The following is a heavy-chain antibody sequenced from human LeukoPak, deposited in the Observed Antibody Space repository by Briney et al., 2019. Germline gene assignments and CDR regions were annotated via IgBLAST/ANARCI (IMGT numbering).Heavy chain of an antibody. V-gene: IGHV4-4*07. Sequence: PSETLSLTCAVSGVSISSYYWSWIRQPAGKGLEWIGRIYTTGSTKYNPSLNNRVTISVDKSKNKLSLNLSSVTAADTAVYFCARDRVEPVTAHFDLWGQGTVVTVSS. J-gene: IGHJ4*02. CDR1: GVSISSYY. D-gene: IGHD2-2*01. CDR3: ARDRVEPVTAHFDL. CDR2: IYTTGST.